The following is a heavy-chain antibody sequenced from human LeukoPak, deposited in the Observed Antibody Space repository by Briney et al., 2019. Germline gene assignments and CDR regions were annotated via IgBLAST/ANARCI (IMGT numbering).Heavy chain of an antibody. CDR1: GGSISSYY. CDR3: ARVTDPRYNWFDP. CDR2: IYYSGST. V-gene: IGHV4-59*12. D-gene: IGHD2-21*02. Sequence: SETLSLTCTVSGGSISSYYWSWIRQPPGKGLEWIGYIYYSGSTNYNPSLKSRVTISVDTSKNQFSLKLSSVTAADTAVYYCARVTDPRYNWFDPWGQGTLVTVSS. J-gene: IGHJ5*02.